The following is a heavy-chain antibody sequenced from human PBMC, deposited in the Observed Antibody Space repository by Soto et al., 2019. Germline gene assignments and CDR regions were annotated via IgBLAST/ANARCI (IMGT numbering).Heavy chain of an antibody. CDR3: GKVLIGATRHADVDS. Sequence: KASDTLSLTCSVSGVSLNSGHYYWVWVRQSPGKGLAWIASVYYDESTYYNPSLKSRVTISIDKPRNQFSLTLKSVTAADTAVYYCGKVLIGATRHADVDSWGQGARVTVSS. V-gene: IGHV4-39*01. D-gene: IGHD2-15*01. J-gene: IGHJ4*02. CDR1: GVSLNSGHYY. CDR2: VYYDEST.